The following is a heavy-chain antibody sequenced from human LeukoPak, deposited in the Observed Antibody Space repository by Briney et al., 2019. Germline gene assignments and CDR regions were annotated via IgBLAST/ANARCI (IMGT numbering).Heavy chain of an antibody. J-gene: IGHJ4*02. CDR1: GVSISSYY. D-gene: IGHD6-19*01. V-gene: IGHV4-4*07. CDR3: ARERGGWYLTGFDY. CDR2: IYASGST. Sequence: SETLSLTCIVSGVSISSYYWSWIRQPAGKGLEWIGRIYASGSTNYNPSLKSRVTMSVDTSKKQLSLKLSSVTAADTAMYCCARERGGWYLTGFDYWGQGTLVTVSS.